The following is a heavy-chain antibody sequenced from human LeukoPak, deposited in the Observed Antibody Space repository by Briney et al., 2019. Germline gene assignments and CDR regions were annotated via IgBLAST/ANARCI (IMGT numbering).Heavy chain of an antibody. CDR2: IHQSGST. J-gene: IGHJ3*02. Sequence: PSETLSLTCDVSGVAIRSGHWWSWVRQIPGKGLEWIGEIHQSGSTNYHASLKSRVTIAVDTSKNQLYLKVTSLTAADTAVYYCVTSIALAGWGAFDTWGQGTMVTVSS. CDR1: GVAIRSGHW. CDR3: VTSIALAGWGAFDT. D-gene: IGHD2-8*02. V-gene: IGHV4-4*02.